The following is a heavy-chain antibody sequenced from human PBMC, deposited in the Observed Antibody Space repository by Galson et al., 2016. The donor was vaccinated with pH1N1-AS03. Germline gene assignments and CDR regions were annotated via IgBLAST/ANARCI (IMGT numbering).Heavy chain of an antibody. D-gene: IGHD3-10*01. V-gene: IGHV5-10-1*01. CDR1: GYTSTLYW. CDR3: ARHRTTYGSGSDFDY. J-gene: IGHJ4*02. CDR2: IDPSDSYT. Sequence: QSGAEVTMPGESLQISCQGSGYTSTLYWISWVRQMPGKGLEWMGKIDPSDSYTYYSPSFRGHVTFSLDKSTSTAFLQLNNLKASATAFYFCARHRTTYGSGSDFDYWGQGTLVAVSS.